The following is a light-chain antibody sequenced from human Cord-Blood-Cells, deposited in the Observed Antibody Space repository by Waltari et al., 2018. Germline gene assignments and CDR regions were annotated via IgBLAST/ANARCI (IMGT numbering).Light chain of an antibody. J-gene: IGLJ2*01. CDR1: KLRDKY. CDR2: QDS. Sequence: SYELTPPPSVSVSPGQTASITCSGAKLRDKYACWYQQKPGQSPVLVIYQDSKRPSGIPERFSGSNSGNTATLTISGTQAMDEADYYCQAWDSSTVVFGGGTKLTVL. V-gene: IGLV3-1*01. CDR3: QAWDSSTVV.